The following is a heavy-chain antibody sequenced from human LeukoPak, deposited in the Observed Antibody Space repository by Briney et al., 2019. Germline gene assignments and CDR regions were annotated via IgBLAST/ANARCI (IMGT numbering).Heavy chain of an antibody. CDR2: IGTRSNPI. CDR3: ARETRGFGRYFDY. V-gene: IGHV3-11*01. CDR1: GFISSDFY. J-gene: IGHJ4*02. Sequence: GGSLRLSCAAAGFISSDFYTCWIRQAPEMGLEWISYIGTRSNPIYYTDSEKARFTISRDDAKNSLYLQMNSLRDEDTDVYFCARETRGFGRYFDYWGQGILVTVSS. D-gene: IGHD3-10*01.